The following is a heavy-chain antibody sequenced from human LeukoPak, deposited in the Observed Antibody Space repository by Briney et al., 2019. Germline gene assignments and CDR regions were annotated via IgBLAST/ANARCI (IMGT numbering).Heavy chain of an antibody. Sequence: SVTVSCKASGGTFSSYAISGVRQAPGQGLEWMGGIIPIFGTANYAKKFQGRVTISTDESTSTAYMELSSLRSEHTAVYYCARGDGDPSSELSHWGQGTLVTVSS. CDR1: GGTFSSYA. CDR2: IIPIFGTA. CDR3: ARGDGDPSSELSH. J-gene: IGHJ4*02. V-gene: IGHV1-69*05. D-gene: IGHD1-26*01.